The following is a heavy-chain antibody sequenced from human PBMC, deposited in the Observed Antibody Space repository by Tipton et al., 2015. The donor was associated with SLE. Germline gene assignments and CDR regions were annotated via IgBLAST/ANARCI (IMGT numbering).Heavy chain of an antibody. D-gene: IGHD6-19*01. CDR3: ARVWAVAGLLFDY. V-gene: IGHV4-34*01. J-gene: IGHJ4*02. CDR2: INHSGST. CDR1: GGSFSGYY. Sequence: TLSLTCAVYGGSFSGYYWSWIRQPPGKGLEWIGEINHSGSTNYNPSLKSRVTISVDTSKNQFSLKLSSVTAADTAVYYCARVWAVAGLLFDYWGQGTLVTVSS.